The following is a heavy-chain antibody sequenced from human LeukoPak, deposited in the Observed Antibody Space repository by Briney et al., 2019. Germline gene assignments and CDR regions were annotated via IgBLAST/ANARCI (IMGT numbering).Heavy chain of an antibody. J-gene: IGHJ4*02. Sequence: PGGSLRLSCTASGFTFSRYEMNWVRQAPGKGLECVSYISSSGSAIYYADSVKGRFTISRENAKNSLYLQMISLRAEDTAVYYCARVRCSSGWYGGAYFDYWGQGTLVTVSS. CDR1: GFTFSRYE. D-gene: IGHD6-19*01. CDR2: ISSSGSAI. CDR3: ARVRCSSGWYGGAYFDY. V-gene: IGHV3-48*03.